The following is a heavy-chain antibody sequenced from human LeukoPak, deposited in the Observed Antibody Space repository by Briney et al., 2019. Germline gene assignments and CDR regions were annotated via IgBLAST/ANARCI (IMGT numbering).Heavy chain of an antibody. CDR2: INSDGSST. D-gene: IGHD3-10*01. Sequence: PGGSLRLSCAASGFTFSSYWMHWVRQAPGKGLVWVSRINSDGSSTSYADSVKGRFTISRDNAKNTLYLQMNSLRAEDTAVYYCARVNRLLWFGELSGSYYFDYWGQGTLVTVSS. J-gene: IGHJ4*02. CDR3: ARVNRLLWFGELSGSYYFDY. CDR1: GFTFSSYW. V-gene: IGHV3-74*01.